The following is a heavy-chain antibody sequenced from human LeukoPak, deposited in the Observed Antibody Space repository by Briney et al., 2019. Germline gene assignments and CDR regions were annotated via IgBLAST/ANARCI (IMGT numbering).Heavy chain of an antibody. CDR2: ISSSSSYI. CDR1: GFTFSSYS. D-gene: IGHD1-26*01. CDR3: ARDRFVNGGSYYFDY. V-gene: IGHV3-21*01. J-gene: IGHJ4*02. Sequence: GGSLRRSCAASGFTFSSYSMNWVRQAPGKGLEWVSSISSSSSYIYYADSVKGRFTISRDNAKNSLYLQMNSLRAEDTAVYYCARDRFVNGGSYYFDYWGQGTLVTVSS.